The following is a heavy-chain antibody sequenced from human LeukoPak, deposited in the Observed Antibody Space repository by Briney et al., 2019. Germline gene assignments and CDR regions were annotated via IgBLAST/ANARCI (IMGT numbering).Heavy chain of an antibody. Sequence: SVKVSCKASGGTFSSYAISWVRQAPGQGLEWMGRFIPVLGIRNYAQKFLGRVTFDADKSTSTAYMELSSLRSDDTAVYYCARDPLLVPPEMVLYFDYWGQGTLVTVSS. CDR2: FIPVLGIR. V-gene: IGHV1-69*04. CDR1: GGTFSSYA. J-gene: IGHJ4*02. CDR3: ARDPLLVPPEMVLYFDY. D-gene: IGHD4/OR15-4a*01.